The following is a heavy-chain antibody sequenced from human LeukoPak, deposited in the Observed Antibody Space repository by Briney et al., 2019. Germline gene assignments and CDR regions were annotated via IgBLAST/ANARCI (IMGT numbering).Heavy chain of an antibody. J-gene: IGHJ3*02. D-gene: IGHD4-17*01. CDR1: GFTFSSYG. CDR2: ISYDGTHE. Sequence: GGSLRLSCAASGFTFSSYGMHWVRQAPGKGLEWLTVISYDGTHEYYADSAKGRCTISRDNSKNTLYLHMNSLRAEDTAVYYCAKDRDDYGFAFDIWGQGTMVTVSS. CDR3: AKDRDDYGFAFDI. V-gene: IGHV3-30*18.